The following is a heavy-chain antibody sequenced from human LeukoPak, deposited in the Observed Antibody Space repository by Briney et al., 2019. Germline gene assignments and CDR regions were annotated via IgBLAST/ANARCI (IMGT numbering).Heavy chain of an antibody. Sequence: ASVKVSCKASGFTFASSAVQWVRQARGQRLEWIGWIVVGSANTNYAQKFQERVTITRDMSTGTAYMELSSLRSEDTAVYYCAAFDAGDCGGDCPYFSFPWRQGTLVTVSS. D-gene: IGHD2-21*02. CDR3: AAFDAGDCGGDCPYFSFP. CDR2: IVVGSANT. CDR1: GFTFASSA. J-gene: IGHJ5*02. V-gene: IGHV1-58*01.